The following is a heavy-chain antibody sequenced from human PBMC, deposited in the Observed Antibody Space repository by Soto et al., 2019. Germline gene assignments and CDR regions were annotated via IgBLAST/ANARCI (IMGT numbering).Heavy chain of an antibody. J-gene: IGHJ6*02. D-gene: IGHD1-26*01. CDR3: ARDQGARYYGMDV. CDR2: IYSGGST. Sequence: GGSLRLSCAASGFTVSSNYMSWVRQAPGKGLEWVSVIYSGGSTYYADSVKGRFTISRDNPKNTLYLQMNSLRAEDTAVYYCARDQGARYYGMDVWGQGTTVTVSS. V-gene: IGHV3-53*01. CDR1: GFTVSSNY.